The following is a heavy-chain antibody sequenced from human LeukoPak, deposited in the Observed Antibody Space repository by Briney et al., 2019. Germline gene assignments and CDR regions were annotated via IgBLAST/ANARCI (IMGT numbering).Heavy chain of an antibody. CDR2: ISYDGSNE. J-gene: IGHJ4*02. Sequence: GGSLRLSCAASGFTLSSYAMHWVRQAPGKGLEWGAIISYDGSNELYADSVKGRFTISRDNSKNTLYLQMNSLRAEDTAIYYCTRGRGSYSLDYWGRGTLVTVSS. CDR3: TRGRGSYSLDY. CDR1: GFTLSSYA. V-gene: IGHV3-30*01. D-gene: IGHD1-26*01.